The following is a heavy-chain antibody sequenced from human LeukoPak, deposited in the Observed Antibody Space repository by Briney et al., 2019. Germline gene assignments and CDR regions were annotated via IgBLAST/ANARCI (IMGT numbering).Heavy chain of an antibody. CDR1: GLTVSSTY. J-gene: IGHJ4*02. D-gene: IGHD4-17*01. CDR2: IYSGGST. V-gene: IGHV3-66*01. CDR3: ARLSHDYGDYPKAEELY. Sequence: GGSLRLSCAASGLTVSSTYMSWVRQTPGKGLEWVSVIYSGGSTYYADSVKGRFTISRDNSKNTLYLQMNSLRAEDTAVYYCARLSHDYGDYPKAEELYWGQGTLVTVSS.